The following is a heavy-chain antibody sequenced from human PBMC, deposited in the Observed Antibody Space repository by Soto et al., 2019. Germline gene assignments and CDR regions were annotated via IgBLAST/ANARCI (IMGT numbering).Heavy chain of an antibody. CDR3: ARSVPAAETDAFDI. Sequence: ASVKVSCKASGYTFSSYGISWVRQAPGQGLEWMGWISVYNGNTNYAQKLQGRVTMTTDTSTRTAYMELRSLRSDDTAVYYCARSVPAAETDAFDIWGQGTMVTVSS. CDR1: GYTFSSYG. J-gene: IGHJ3*02. V-gene: IGHV1-18*01. CDR2: ISVYNGNT. D-gene: IGHD2-2*01.